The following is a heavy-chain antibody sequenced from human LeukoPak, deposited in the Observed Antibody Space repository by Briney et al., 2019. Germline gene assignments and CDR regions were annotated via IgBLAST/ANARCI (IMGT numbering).Heavy chain of an antibody. D-gene: IGHD1-26*01. Sequence: GGSLRLSCAASGFTFSSYAMNWVRQAPGKGLEWVSTISGGGGSTYYADSVKGRFTISRDNSKNTLYLQVNSLRAGDTAVYYCAKGGKWDVTPFDYWGQGTLVTVSS. CDR2: ISGGGGST. J-gene: IGHJ4*02. CDR3: AKGGKWDVTPFDY. CDR1: GFTFSSYA. V-gene: IGHV3-23*01.